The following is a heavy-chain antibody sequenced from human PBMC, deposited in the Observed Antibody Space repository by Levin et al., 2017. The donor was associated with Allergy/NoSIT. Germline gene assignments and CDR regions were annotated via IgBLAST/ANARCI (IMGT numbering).Heavy chain of an antibody. J-gene: IGHJ4*02. CDR2: IYYSGTT. D-gene: IGHD3-3*01. Sequence: ASETLSLTCTVSGGSVNRSGYYWNWIRQPPGKGLEWIGYIYYSGTTSYNPSLNSRVTISADTSKNEFSLILSSVTAADTAVYYCARRNFGYFDYWGQGILVTVSS. CDR3: ARRNFGYFDY. V-gene: IGHV4-61*08. CDR1: GGSVNRSGYY.